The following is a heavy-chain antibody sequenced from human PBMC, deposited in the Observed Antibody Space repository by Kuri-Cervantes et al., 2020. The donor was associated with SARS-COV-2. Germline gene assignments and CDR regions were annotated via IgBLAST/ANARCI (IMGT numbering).Heavy chain of an antibody. V-gene: IGHV1-18*01. J-gene: IGHJ4*02. Sequence: ASVKVSCKASGYTFVLWGISWLRQAPGQGLEWVGWINGYNTDTVQPQSFQGRVTMTTDTSTSTAYMELRNLTSDDTAVYYCARSLRTATYFDYWGQGTLVTVSS. D-gene: IGHD1-26*01. CDR2: INGYNTDT. CDR1: GYTFVLWG. CDR3: ARSLRTATYFDY.